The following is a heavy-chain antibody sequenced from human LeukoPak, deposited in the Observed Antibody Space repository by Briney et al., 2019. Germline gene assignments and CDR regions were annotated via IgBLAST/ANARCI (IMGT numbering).Heavy chain of an antibody. CDR2: ISGRDGRT. V-gene: IGHV3-23*01. Sequence: GGSLRLSCAASGFTFSSYAMSWVRQAPGKGLEWVSNISGRDGRTYYADSVKGRFTISRDNSKNTLYLQMNSLRAEDTAVYYCAKVSDYGDYPDYWGQGTLVTVSS. CDR3: AKVSDYGDYPDY. J-gene: IGHJ4*02. CDR1: GFTFSSYA. D-gene: IGHD4-17*01.